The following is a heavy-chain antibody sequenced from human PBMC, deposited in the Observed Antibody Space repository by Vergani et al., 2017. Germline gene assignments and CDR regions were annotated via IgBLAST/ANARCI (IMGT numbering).Heavy chain of an antibody. CDR2: ISRSSDYI. J-gene: IGHJ4*02. D-gene: IGHD1-1*01. CDR1: GFTFSSYS. V-gene: IGHV3-21*01. Sequence: EVQLVESGGGLVKPGESLRLACAASGFTFSSYSMNWVRQTPGKGLEWVASISRSSDYISYADSVKGRFTISRDNAEISLYLQMNSLRAEDTAVYYCAREFKGTGPYYFDYWGQGTLVTVSS. CDR3: AREFKGTGPYYFDY.